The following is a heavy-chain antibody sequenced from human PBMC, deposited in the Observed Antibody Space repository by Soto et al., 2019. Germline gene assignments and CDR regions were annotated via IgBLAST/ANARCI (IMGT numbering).Heavy chain of an antibody. V-gene: IGHV3-23*01. CDR2: ISGSGGST. CDR3: AKKAPYDVPAAPDYYYYYMDV. D-gene: IGHD2-2*01. CDR1: GFTFSSYA. J-gene: IGHJ6*03. Sequence: PGGSLRLSCAASGFTFSSYAMSWVRQAPGKGLEWVSAISGSGGSTYYADSVKGRFTISRDNSKNTLYLQMNSLRAEDTAVYYCAKKAPYDVPAAPDYYYYYMDVWGKGTTVTVSS.